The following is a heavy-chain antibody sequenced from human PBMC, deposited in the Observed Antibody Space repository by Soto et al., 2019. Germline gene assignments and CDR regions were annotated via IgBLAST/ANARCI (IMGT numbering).Heavy chain of an antibody. CDR2: IQYRGRT. J-gene: IGHJ4*02. Sequence: LQESGPGLVTPSETLSLTCTVSDDSITSGAYYWGFIRQPPGKGLEWSGTIQYRGRTSYNPFIRSPLTMALDTAKSQFSLRLSSVMAADPAMYFCAGMFWGGELLVEDRGQGNGVTGPS. D-gene: IGHD3-10*01. CDR1: DDSITSGAYY. CDR3: AGMFWGGELLVED. V-gene: IGHV4-39*01.